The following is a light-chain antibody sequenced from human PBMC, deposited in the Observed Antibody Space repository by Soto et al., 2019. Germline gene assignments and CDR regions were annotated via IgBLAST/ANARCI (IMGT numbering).Light chain of an antibody. J-gene: IGLJ1*01. CDR1: TSDVGGFNY. CDR2: EVT. V-gene: IGLV2-14*01. Sequence: QSALTQPASVSGSPGQSITISCTGSTSDVGGFNYVSWYQQHPGKAPKLIIFEVTSRPSGVSTRFSGSKSGNTASLTISGLQADDEADYYCSSFRSSSTPLVFGAGTKLTVL. CDR3: SSFRSSSTPLV.